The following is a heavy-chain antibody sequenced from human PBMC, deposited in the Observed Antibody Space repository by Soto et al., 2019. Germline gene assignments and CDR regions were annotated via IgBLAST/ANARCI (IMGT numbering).Heavy chain of an antibody. CDR3: RKRVDSHPDNFDY. Sequence: GGSLRLSCAASGFTFSGSAMHWVRQASGKGLEWVGRIRSKANSYATAYAASVKGRFTISRDDSKNTAYLQMNSLKTQHTAVYHCRKRVDSHPDNFDYWGEGTLVTVSS. J-gene: IGHJ4*02. V-gene: IGHV3-73*01. CDR2: IRSKANSYAT. CDR1: GFTFSGSA. D-gene: IGHD3-9*01.